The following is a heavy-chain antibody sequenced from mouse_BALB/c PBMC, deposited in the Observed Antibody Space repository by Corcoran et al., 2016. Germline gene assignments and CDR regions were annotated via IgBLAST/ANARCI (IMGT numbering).Heavy chain of an antibody. CDR3: ARAALLRYLDS. V-gene: IGHV1-26*01. CDR1: GYSFTGYY. J-gene: IGHJ2*01. CDR2: INPYNGAT. D-gene: IGHD1-1*01. Sequence: EVQLQQSGPELVKPGASVKISCKASGYSFTGYYMHWVKQSHVKSLEWIGRINPYNGATSYDQNFKDKASLTVDKSSSTAYMELRSLTSDDSAVDYCARAALLRYLDSLGQGTTLTLSS.